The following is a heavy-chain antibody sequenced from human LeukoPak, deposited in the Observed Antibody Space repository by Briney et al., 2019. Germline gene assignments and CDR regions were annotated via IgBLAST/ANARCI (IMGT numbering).Heavy chain of an antibody. Sequence: GGSLRLSCTASGFTFSTYAMSWVRQAPGKGLEWVSAISGSGGSTFYADSVKGRFTISRDTSKNTLYLQMNSLRAEDTAVYYCAKDYGRGFGELYAYWGQGSLVTVS. CDR2: ISGSGGST. CDR1: GFTFSTYA. D-gene: IGHD3-10*01. J-gene: IGHJ4*02. V-gene: IGHV3-23*01. CDR3: AKDYGRGFGELYAY.